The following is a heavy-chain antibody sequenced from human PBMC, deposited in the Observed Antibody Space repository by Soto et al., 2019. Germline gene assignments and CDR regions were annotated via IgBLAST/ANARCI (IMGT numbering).Heavy chain of an antibody. CDR3: AKGWFGELFSDAFDI. CDR1: EFTFSDYY. J-gene: IGHJ3*02. D-gene: IGHD3-10*01. CDR2: ISSGSI. V-gene: IGHV3-11*03. Sequence: GGSLRLSCAASEFTFSDYYRSWIRQAPGKGLEWVSYISSGSIGYADSVKGRFTISRDNAKNSLYLQMNSLRAEDTALYYCAKGWFGELFSDAFDIWGQGTMVTVSS.